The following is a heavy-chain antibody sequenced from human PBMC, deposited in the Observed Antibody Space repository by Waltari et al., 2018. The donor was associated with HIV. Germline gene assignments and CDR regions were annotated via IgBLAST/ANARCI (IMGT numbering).Heavy chain of an antibody. CDR1: GGPFSSYA. CDR3: ARDRRIGAAGDYYYGMDV. V-gene: IGHV1-69*01. D-gene: IGHD6-13*01. CDR2: IIPIFGTA. Sequence: QVQLVQSGAEVQKPWPSVKVSCKAYGGPFSSYAISWVRQAPGQGLEWMGGIIPIFGTANYAQKFQGRVTITADESTSTAYMELSSLRSEDTAVYYCARDRRIGAAGDYYYGMDVWGQGTTVTVSS. J-gene: IGHJ6*02.